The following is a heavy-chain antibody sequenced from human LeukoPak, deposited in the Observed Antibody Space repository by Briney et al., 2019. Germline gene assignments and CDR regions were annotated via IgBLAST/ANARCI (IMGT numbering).Heavy chain of an antibody. J-gene: IGHJ4*02. CDR2: IYSGGST. V-gene: IGHV3-66*01. CDR3: ARDIEGRDYFDY. Sequence: GGSLRLSCAASGFTVSSNYMSWVRQAPGKGLEWVSVIYSGGSTYYADSVKGRFTISRDNSKNTLYLQMNSLRAEDTAVYYCARDIEGRDYFDYWGQGTLVTVSS. CDR1: GFTVSSNY. D-gene: IGHD3-16*02.